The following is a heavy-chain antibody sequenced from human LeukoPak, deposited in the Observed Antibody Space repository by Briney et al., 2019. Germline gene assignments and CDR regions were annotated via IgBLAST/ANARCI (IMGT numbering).Heavy chain of an antibody. V-gene: IGHV1-69*01. J-gene: IGHJ6*02. CDR3: ARASLARGTPFYFGMDV. D-gene: IGHD2-15*01. Sequence: VASLKVSCKASGGTFSSYSISWVRQAPGQGLEWMGGIIPIFGTANYAQNFQGRVTITADESSSTAFMEPSSLRSEDTAVYYCARASLARGTPFYFGMDVWGQGTTVIVSS. CDR1: GGTFSSYS. CDR2: IIPIFGTA.